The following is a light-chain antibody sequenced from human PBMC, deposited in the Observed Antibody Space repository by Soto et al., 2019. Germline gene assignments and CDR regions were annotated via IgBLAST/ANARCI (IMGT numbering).Light chain of an antibody. CDR1: HSVSSY. Sequence: EIVFTHSPSTLSLSPGERATLSCRASHSVSSYLAWYQQKPGQAPRLLIYQTSIRAAGIPARFSASGTGTDFTLTISDVQPEDFAVYYCHQRQSWPRTFGQGTKVDIK. CDR2: QTS. CDR3: HQRQSWPRT. V-gene: IGKV3-11*01. J-gene: IGKJ1*01.